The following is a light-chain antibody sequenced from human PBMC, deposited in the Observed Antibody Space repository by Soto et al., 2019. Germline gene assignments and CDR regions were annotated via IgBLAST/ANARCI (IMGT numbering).Light chain of an antibody. V-gene: IGKV1-39*01. CDR2: AAS. CDR3: QQSYSTPFT. Sequence: DIQMTQSPSSLSASVGDRVTITCRASQSITSYLNWYQQKPGKVPNLLIFAASSLQSGVASRFSGSGSGTDFTLTISSLQPEDFATYYCQQSYSTPFTFGPGTKVDIK. CDR1: QSITSY. J-gene: IGKJ3*01.